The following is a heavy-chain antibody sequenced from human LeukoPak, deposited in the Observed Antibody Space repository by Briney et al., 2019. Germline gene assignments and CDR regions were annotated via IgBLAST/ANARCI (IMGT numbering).Heavy chain of an antibody. D-gene: IGHD2-15*01. CDR2: IKQDGSEK. Sequence: GGSLRLSCAASGFTFSSYWMSWVRQAPGKGLEWVANIKQDGSEKYYVDSVKGRFTISRDNAKNSLYLQMNSLRAEDTAVHYCARRKVVVAASTDAFDIWGQGTMVTVSS. CDR1: GFTFSSYW. V-gene: IGHV3-7*01. J-gene: IGHJ3*02. CDR3: ARRKVVVAASTDAFDI.